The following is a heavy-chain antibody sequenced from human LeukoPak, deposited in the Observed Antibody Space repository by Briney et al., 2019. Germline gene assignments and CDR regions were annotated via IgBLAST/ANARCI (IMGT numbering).Heavy chain of an antibody. Sequence: ASVKVSCKASGYTFTSYDINWVRQATGQGLEWMGWMNPNSGNTGYAQKFQGRVTMTRNTSISTAYMELSSLRSEDTAVYYCAIAAAGTPHDYYYYMGVWGKGTTVTVSS. CDR2: MNPNSGNT. CDR3: AIAAAGTPHDYYYYMGV. V-gene: IGHV1-8*01. J-gene: IGHJ6*03. D-gene: IGHD6-13*01. CDR1: GYTFTSYD.